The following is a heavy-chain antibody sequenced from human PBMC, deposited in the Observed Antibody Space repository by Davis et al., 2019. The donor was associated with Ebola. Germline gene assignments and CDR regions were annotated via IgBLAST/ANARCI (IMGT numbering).Heavy chain of an antibody. J-gene: IGHJ6*02. CDR2: INSDGSST. CDR1: GFTFSSYW. Sequence: PGGSLRLSCAASGFTFSSYWMHWVRQAPGKGLVWVSRINSDGSSTSYADSVKGRFTISRDNSKNTLYLQMNSLRAEDTAVYYCAKDGASLRLGELSYYGMDVWGQGTTVTVSS. D-gene: IGHD3-16*02. V-gene: IGHV3-74*01. CDR3: AKDGASLRLGELSYYGMDV.